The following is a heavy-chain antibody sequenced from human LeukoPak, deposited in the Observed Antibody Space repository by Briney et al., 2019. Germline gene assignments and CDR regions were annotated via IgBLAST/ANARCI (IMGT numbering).Heavy chain of an antibody. Sequence: ASVKVSCKASGYTFISYGITWVRQAPEQGLEWLGWVSAYNGATDYPQKFRGRVTMTTDTSTSTAYMELRSLRSDDTAFYYCARDASSIQYRGAFDLWGQGTLVTLSS. CDR3: ARDASSIQYRGAFDL. V-gene: IGHV1-18*01. J-gene: IGHJ3*01. D-gene: IGHD3-10*01. CDR2: VSAYNGAT. CDR1: GYTFISYG.